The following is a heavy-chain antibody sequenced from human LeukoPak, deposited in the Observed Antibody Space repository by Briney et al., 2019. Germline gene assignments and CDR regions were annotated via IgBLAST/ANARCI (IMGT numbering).Heavy chain of an antibody. CDR3: ARVTGYSSGWYDY. J-gene: IGHJ4*02. Sequence: SGTLSLTCAVSGDSISSSYWWSWVRQPPGKGLEWIGEIYHSGSTNYNPSLKSRVTISVDKSKNQFSLKLSSVTAADTAVYYCARVTGYSSGWYDYWGQGTLVTVSS. CDR1: GDSISSSYW. D-gene: IGHD6-19*01. CDR2: IYHSGST. V-gene: IGHV4-4*02.